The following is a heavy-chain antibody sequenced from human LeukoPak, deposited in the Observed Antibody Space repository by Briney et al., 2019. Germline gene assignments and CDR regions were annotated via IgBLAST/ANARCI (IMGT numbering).Heavy chain of an antibody. V-gene: IGHV3-23*01. D-gene: IGHD2-2*01. Sequence: GGSLRLSCAASGFTFSSYAMSWVRQAPGKGLEWVSAISGSGGSTYYADSVKGRFTISRDNSKNTLYLQMNSPRAEDTAVYYCAKDPPDCSSTSCYVDPPGTDYWGQGTLVTVSS. CDR3: AKDPPDCSSTSCYVDPPGTDY. CDR1: GFTFSSYA. CDR2: ISGSGGST. J-gene: IGHJ4*02.